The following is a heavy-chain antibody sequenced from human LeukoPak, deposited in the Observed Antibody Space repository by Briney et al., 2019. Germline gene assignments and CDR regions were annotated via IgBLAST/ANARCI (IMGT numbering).Heavy chain of an antibody. V-gene: IGHV1-2*02. CDR3: AKGTATRVAAWFDP. J-gene: IGHJ5*02. CDR2: INPNSGGT. Sequence: GASVKVSCKASGYTFTGYYMHWVRQAPAQGLEWMGWINPNSGGTNSAQKFQDRVTMTRDTSISTAYMELSRLRSDDTAVYYCAKGTATRVAAWFDPWGQGTLVTVSA. D-gene: IGHD6-19*01. CDR1: GYTFTGYY.